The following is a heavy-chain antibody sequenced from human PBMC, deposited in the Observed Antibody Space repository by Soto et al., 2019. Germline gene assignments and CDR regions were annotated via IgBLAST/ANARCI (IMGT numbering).Heavy chain of an antibody. CDR2: ISHDGSTK. CDR1: GFTFSTYV. D-gene: IGHD3-22*01. J-gene: IGHJ6*02. Sequence: QVQLVESGGGVVQPGRSLRLSCAASGFTFSTYVIHWVRQAPGKGLEWVAVISHDGSTKHYADSVKGRFTISRDNSKNTLYLQMNSLRAEDTAVYYCASPDRDSGGIYNGLDVWGQGTTVTVSS. V-gene: IGHV3-30-3*01. CDR3: ASPDRDSGGIYNGLDV.